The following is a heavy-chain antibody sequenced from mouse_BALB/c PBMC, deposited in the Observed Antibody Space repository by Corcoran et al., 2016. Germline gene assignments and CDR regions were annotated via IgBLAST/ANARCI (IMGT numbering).Heavy chain of an antibody. Sequence: EVQLQQSGAELVKPGASVKLSCTAAGFNIKDTYMHWVKQRREQGLEWIGRIDPANGNTKYDPKFQGKATITADTSSNTAYLQLSSLTSEDTAVYYCANWDWYFDVWGAGTTVTVSS. CDR1: GFNIKDTY. J-gene: IGHJ1*01. CDR2: IDPANGNT. V-gene: IGHV14-3*02. CDR3: ANWDWYFDV. D-gene: IGHD4-1*01.